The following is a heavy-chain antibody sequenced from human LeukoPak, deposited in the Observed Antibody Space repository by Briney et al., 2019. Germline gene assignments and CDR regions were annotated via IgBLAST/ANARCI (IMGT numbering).Heavy chain of an antibody. V-gene: IGHV3-11*05. CDR2: ISTSSDYT. D-gene: IGHD1-7*01. CDR1: GFTFSDYY. CDR3: AKDMKYNWNFWY. J-gene: IGHJ4*02. Sequence: KPGGSLRRSCAASGFTFSDYYMNWIRQAPGKGLEWLSYISTSSDYTNYADSVKGRFTISRDNSKNSLYLQMNSLRTEDTALYYCAKDMKYNWNFWYWGQGTLVTVSS.